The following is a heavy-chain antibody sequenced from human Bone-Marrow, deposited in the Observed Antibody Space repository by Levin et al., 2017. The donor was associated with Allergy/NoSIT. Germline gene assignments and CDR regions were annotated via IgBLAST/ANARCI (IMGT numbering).Heavy chain of an antibody. V-gene: IGHV3-9*01. CDR3: VKGKSGHSSSSGWGGFFDS. J-gene: IGHJ4*02. Sequence: GGSLRLSCEVSGFTFDDYAMHWVRQAPGKGLEWVSGIGWNSNHIGYAASVKGRFTISRDNAKNSLYLQMNSLRAEDTALYHCVKGKSGHSSSSGWGGFFDSWGQGALVTVSS. D-gene: IGHD6-6*01. CDR1: GFTFDDYA. CDR2: IGWNSNHI.